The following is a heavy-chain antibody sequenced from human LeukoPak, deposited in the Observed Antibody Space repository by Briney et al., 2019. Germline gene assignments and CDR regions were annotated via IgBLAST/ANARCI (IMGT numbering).Heavy chain of an antibody. CDR1: GGSISSRSYY. CDR2: ISYSAST. CDR3: ARQSTMVRGVIRPRPSNWFDP. Sequence: SETLSLTCSVSGGSISSRSYYWGWIRHPPGKGLEWIGSISYSASTYYNPSLKSRVTISVDTSKNQFSLKLSSVTAADTAVYYCARQSTMVRGVIRPRPSNWFDPWGQGTLVTVSS. D-gene: IGHD3-10*01. V-gene: IGHV4-39*01. J-gene: IGHJ5*02.